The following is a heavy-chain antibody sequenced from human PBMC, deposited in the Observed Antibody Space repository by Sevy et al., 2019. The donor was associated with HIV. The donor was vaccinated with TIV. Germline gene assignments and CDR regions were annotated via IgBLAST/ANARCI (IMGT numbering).Heavy chain of an antibody. J-gene: IGHJ4*02. D-gene: IGHD6-19*01. CDR2: ISGLTNYI. Sequence: GGSLRLSCVGSGFSFSDHRMHWVRQAPGKGLEWVSCISGLTNYINYADSVKGRFTISRDNAKNSVYLQMNSLRAEDTAVYYCARRSSGWDYFDYWGQGTPVTVSS. CDR1: GFSFSDHR. CDR3: ARRSSGWDYFDY. V-gene: IGHV3-21*05.